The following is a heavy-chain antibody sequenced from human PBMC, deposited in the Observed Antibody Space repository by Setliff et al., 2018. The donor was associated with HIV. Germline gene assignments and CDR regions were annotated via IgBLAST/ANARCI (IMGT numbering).Heavy chain of an antibody. V-gene: IGHV4-39*01. CDR3: TRQGRGDPGLGTTRLDY. CDR1: GVSISTSSYF. CDR2: IYYTGFT. D-gene: IGHD1-1*01. Sequence: PSETLSLTCAVSGVSISTSSYFWGWVRQSPGKGLEWIGNIYYTGFTYSSPSLKGRVIMSIDTSKSQFSLNLTSVTDSDTAVYYCTRQGRGDPGLGTTRLDYWGQGKLVTVSS. J-gene: IGHJ4*02.